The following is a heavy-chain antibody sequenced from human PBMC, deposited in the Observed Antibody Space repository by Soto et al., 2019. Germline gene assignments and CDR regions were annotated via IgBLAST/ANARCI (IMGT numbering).Heavy chain of an antibody. V-gene: IGHV4-61*01. D-gene: IGHD3-22*01. CDR3: ARDSYDSSVDY. Sequence: SETLSLTCTVSGGSVSSGSYYWSWIRQPPGKGLEWIGYIYYSGSTNYNPSLKSRVTISVDTSKNQFSLKLSSVTAADTAVYYCARDSYDSSVDYWGQGTLVTVSS. CDR2: IYYSGST. CDR1: GGSVSSGSYY. J-gene: IGHJ4*02.